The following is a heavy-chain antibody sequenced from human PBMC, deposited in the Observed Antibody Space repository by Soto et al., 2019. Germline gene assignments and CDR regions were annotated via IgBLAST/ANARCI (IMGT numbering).Heavy chain of an antibody. J-gene: IGHJ6*02. D-gene: IGHD2-21*02. CDR3: ARDRTYCGGDCYLLGYYGMDV. CDR2: IIPIFGTA. V-gene: IGHV1-69*12. Sequence: QVQLVQSGAEVKKPGSSVKVSCKASGGTFSSYAISWVRQAPGQGLEWMGGIIPIFGTANYAQKFQGRVTITADESTSTAYMELSSLRSEATAVYYCARDRTYCGGDCYLLGYYGMDVWGQGTTVTVSS. CDR1: GGTFSSYA.